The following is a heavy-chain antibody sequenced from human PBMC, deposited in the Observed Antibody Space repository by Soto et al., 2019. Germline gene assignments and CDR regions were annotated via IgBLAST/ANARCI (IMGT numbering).Heavy chain of an antibody. CDR2: FIPIFVSA. CDR1: GGTVSSYA. J-gene: IGHJ4*02. Sequence: QVHLVXXXAEVKKPGSSVKVSCKASGGTVSSYAITWVRQAPGKGLEXMEVFIPIFVSAHYAQKFQGRVTITADESTSTAYMELSGLRSEDTAIYYCARDLSSDSTGFRGYDLWGQGTLVTVSS. D-gene: IGHD3-22*01. CDR3: ARDLSSDSTGFRGYDL. V-gene: IGHV1-69*01.